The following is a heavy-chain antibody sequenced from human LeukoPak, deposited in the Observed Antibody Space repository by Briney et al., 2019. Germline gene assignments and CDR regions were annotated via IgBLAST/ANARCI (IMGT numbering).Heavy chain of an antibody. CDR3: TRTDDLAAADPIYDY. J-gene: IGHJ4*02. CDR1: GFTFSGSA. CDR2: IRSKANSYAT. D-gene: IGHD6-13*01. Sequence: GGSLRLSCAASGFTFSGSAMHWVRQASGKGLEWVGRIRSKANSYATAYAASVKGRFTISRDDSKNTAYLQMNSLKTEDTAVYYCTRTDDLAAADPIYDYWGQGTLVTVSS. V-gene: IGHV3-73*01.